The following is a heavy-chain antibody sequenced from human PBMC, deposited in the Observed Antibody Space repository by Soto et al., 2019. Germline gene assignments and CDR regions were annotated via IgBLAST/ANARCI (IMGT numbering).Heavy chain of an antibody. CDR3: ARSQGSSTSLEIYYYYYYGMDV. CDR1: GGTFSNYA. V-gene: IGHV1-69*01. CDR2: IIPISGTA. D-gene: IGHD2-2*01. Sequence: QVQLVQSGAEVKKPGSSVKVSCKASGGTFSNYAISWVRQAPGQGLEWMGGIIPISGTANYAQKFQGRVTITAGESTSTAYMELSSLRSEDTAVYYCARSQGSSTSLEIYYYYYYGMDVWGQGTTVTGSS. J-gene: IGHJ6*02.